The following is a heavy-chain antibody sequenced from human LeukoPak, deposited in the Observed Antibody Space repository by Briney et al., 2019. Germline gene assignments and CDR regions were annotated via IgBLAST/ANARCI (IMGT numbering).Heavy chain of an antibody. V-gene: IGHV4-34*01. CDR3: ARRRGSSYFDY. Sequence: SETLSLTCAVYGGSFSGYYWSWIRQPPGKGLEWIGEINHSGSTNYNPSLKSRVTISVDTSKNQFSLKLSSVTAADTAVYYCARRRGSSYFDYWGQGTLVTVSS. D-gene: IGHD1-26*01. CDR1: GGSFSGYY. J-gene: IGHJ4*02. CDR2: INHSGST.